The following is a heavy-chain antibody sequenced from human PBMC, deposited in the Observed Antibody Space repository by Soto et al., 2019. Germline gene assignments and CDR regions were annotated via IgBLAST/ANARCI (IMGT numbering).Heavy chain of an antibody. J-gene: IGHJ6*02. CDR2: ITGSGRDT. V-gene: IGHV3-23*01. CDR1: GFTFRNNV. D-gene: IGHD3-3*01. CDR3: ARALRGFWSGYLPYDYYYGMDV. Sequence: GGSLRLSCAASGFTFRNNVLSWVRQAPGKGLDWVSGITGSGRDTYYADSVKGRFTISRDNSKNMVFLQMNSLRAEDTAVYYCARALRGFWSGYLPYDYYYGMDVWGQGTTVTVSS.